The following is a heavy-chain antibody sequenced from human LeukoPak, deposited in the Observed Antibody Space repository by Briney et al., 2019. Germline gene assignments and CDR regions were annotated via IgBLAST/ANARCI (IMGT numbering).Heavy chain of an antibody. J-gene: IGHJ4*02. CDR1: GYTFTSYG. CDR2: ISAYNGNT. V-gene: IGHV1-18*01. CDR3: ATEGPGYSSSWYGY. D-gene: IGHD6-13*01. Sequence: GASVKVSCKASGYTFTSYGISWVRQAPGQGLEWMGWISAYNGNTNYAQKLQGRVTMTTDTSTSTAYMELRSLRSDDTAVYYCATEGPGYSSSWYGYWGQGTLVTVSS.